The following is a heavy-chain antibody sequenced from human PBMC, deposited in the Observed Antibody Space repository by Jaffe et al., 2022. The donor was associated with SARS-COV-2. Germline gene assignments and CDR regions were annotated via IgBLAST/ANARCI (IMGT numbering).Heavy chain of an antibody. Sequence: QVQLQESGPGLVKPSETLSLTCTVSGGSISSYYWSWIRQPPGKGLEWIGYIYYSGSTNYNPSLKSRVTISVDTSKNQFSLKLSSVTAADTAVYYCARVDHSSSVDYWGQGTLVTVSS. CDR1: GGSISSYY. V-gene: IGHV4-59*01. J-gene: IGHJ4*02. CDR3: ARVDHSSSVDY. D-gene: IGHD6-6*01. CDR2: IYYSGST.